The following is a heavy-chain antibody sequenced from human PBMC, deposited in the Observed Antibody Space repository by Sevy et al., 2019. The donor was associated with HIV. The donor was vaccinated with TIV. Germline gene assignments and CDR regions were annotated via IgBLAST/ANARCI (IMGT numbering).Heavy chain of an antibody. D-gene: IGHD3-10*01. CDR3: ARTETTYYYGSGCYTPYDY. V-gene: IGHV1-18*01. CDR2: ISAYNGNT. CDR1: GYTFTSYG. Sequence: AAVKVSCKASGYTFTSYGISWVRQPPGQGLEWMGWISAYNGNTNYAQKLQGSVTMTTDTSTSTAYMELRSLRSDDTAVYYCARTETTYYYGSGCYTPYDYWGQGTLVTVSS. J-gene: IGHJ4*02.